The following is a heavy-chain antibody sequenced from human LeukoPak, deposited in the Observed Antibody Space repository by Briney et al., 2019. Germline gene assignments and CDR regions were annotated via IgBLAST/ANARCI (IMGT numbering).Heavy chain of an antibody. V-gene: IGHV3-48*03. Sequence: GGFLRLSCTASGFTFSSSEMNWLRQAPGKGLEWVSYINSNGDFKYYADSVKGRFTISRDNAKNSLYLQMNSLRAEDTAVYYCTIRPYWGRGTLVSVSS. CDR2: INSNGDFK. CDR1: GFTFSSSE. J-gene: IGHJ4*02. CDR3: TIRPY. D-gene: IGHD1-1*01.